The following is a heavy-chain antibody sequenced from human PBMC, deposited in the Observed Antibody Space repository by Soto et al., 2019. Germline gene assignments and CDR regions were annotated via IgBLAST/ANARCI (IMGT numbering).Heavy chain of an antibody. V-gene: IGHV4-59*08. CDR2: IYYSGST. Sequence: PSETLSLTCTVSGGSISSYYWSWIRQPPGKGLEWIGYIYYSGSTNYNPSLKSRVTISVDTSKNQFSLKLSSVTAADTAVYYCARHEYSSSSPWFDPWGQGILVTVAS. CDR1: GGSISSYY. CDR3: ARHEYSSSSPWFDP. D-gene: IGHD6-6*01. J-gene: IGHJ5*02.